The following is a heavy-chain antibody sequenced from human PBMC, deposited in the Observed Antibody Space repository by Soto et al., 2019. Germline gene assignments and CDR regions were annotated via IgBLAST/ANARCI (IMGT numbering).Heavy chain of an antibody. CDR3: AREGITMIVVVPKGYYGMDV. Sequence: SVKVSCKASGGTFSSYTISWVRQAPGQGLEWMGRIIPILGIANYAQKFQGRVTITADKSTSTAYMELSSLRSEDTAVYYCAREGITMIVVVPKGYYGMDVWGQGTTVTVSS. D-gene: IGHD3-22*01. CDR2: IIPILGIA. J-gene: IGHJ6*02. V-gene: IGHV1-69*04. CDR1: GGTFSSYT.